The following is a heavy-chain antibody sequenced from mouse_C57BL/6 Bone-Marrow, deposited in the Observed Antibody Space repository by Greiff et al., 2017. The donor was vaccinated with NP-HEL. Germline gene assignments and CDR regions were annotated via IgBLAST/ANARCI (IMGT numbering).Heavy chain of an antibody. D-gene: IGHD2-1*01. V-gene: IGHV1-47*01. CDR3: ARGGNYWYYFDY. J-gene: IGHJ2*01. Sequence: QVQLQQSGAELVKPGASVKMSCKASGYTFTTYPIEWVKQNHGKSLEWIGNFHPYNDDTKYNEKFKNKATLTVEKSSSTVYLELSRLTSDDSSVYDGARGGNYWYYFDYWGQGTTLTVSS. CDR1: GYTFTTYP. CDR2: FHPYNDDT.